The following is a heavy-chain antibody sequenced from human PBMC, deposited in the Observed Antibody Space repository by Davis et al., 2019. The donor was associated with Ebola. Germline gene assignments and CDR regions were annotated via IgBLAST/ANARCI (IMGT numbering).Heavy chain of an antibody. CDR2: IYHSGST. CDR1: GGSISSGGYS. CDR3: ARLDYDFWSGYSNWFDP. J-gene: IGHJ5*02. D-gene: IGHD3-3*01. Sequence: MPSETLSLTCAVSGGSISSGGYSWSWIRQPPGKGLEWIGYIYHSGSTYYNPSLKSRVTISVDTSKNQFSLKLSSVTAADTAVYYCARLDYDFWSGYSNWFDPWGQGTLVTVSS. V-gene: IGHV4-30-2*03.